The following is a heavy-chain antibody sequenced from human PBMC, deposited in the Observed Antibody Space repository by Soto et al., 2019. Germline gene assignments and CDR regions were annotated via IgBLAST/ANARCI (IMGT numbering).Heavy chain of an antibody. D-gene: IGHD6-13*01. CDR3: ARRAAAGAHDKFAVDMDV. V-gene: IGHV1-18*04. J-gene: IGHJ6*02. CDR2: ISAYNGNT. Sequence: QVQLVQSGAEVKKPGASVKVSCKASGYTFTRYGISWVRQAPGQGLERMGWISAYNGNTNYAQKLQGRVTMTSDTPTSKAYMELRSLRSDDTAVYYCARRAAAGAHDKFAVDMDVGGQGTTVTVAS. CDR1: GYTFTRYG.